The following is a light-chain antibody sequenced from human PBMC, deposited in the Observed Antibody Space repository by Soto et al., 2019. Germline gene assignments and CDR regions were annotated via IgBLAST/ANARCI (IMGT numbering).Light chain of an antibody. CDR1: QAISSW. CDR3: QQANNFPLT. J-gene: IGKJ4*01. V-gene: IGKV1-12*01. Sequence: DIQRTQSPSSVSASVGDSVVITCRASQAISSWLAWYQQKPGKAPKLLIYAASSLHSGVPLRFSGSGSGTEFTLTISSLQPEDFATYYCQQANNFPLTFGGGTKVDIK. CDR2: AAS.